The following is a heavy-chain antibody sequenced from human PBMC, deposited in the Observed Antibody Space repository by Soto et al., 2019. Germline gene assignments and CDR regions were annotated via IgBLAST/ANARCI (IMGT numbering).Heavy chain of an antibody. Sequence: ASVKVSFKVSGYTLTELSMHWLRQAPGKGLEWMGGFDPEDGETIYAQKFQGRVTMTEDTSTDTAYMELSSLRSEDTAVYYCATPYGSGSYYPYGMDVWGQGTTVTVSS. V-gene: IGHV1-24*01. CDR1: GYTLTELS. CDR2: FDPEDGET. D-gene: IGHD3-10*01. CDR3: ATPYGSGSYYPYGMDV. J-gene: IGHJ6*02.